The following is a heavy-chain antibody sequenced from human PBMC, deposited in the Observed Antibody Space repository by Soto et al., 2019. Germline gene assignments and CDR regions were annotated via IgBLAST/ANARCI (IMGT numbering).Heavy chain of an antibody. CDR1: GFAFSTKW. CDR2: INIDGTTT. J-gene: IGHJ5*02. Sequence: EVQLVESGGGLVQPGGSLRLSCAASGFAFSTKWMHWVRQGPGKGLVWVSRINIDGTTTNYADSVKGRFTISRDNAKNILYLPMDRLRADDTAVYYCARIPYSDTDPCPWGQGPLVTVAS. V-gene: IGHV3-74*01. CDR3: ARIPYSDTDPCP. D-gene: IGHD1-26*01.